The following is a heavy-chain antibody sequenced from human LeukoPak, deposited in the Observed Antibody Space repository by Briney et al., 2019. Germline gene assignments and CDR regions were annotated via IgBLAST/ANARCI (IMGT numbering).Heavy chain of an antibody. CDR3: ARAYCGGDCYSQPPSGYYYYGMDV. CDR2: IRYDGTNK. V-gene: IGHV3-30*02. CDR1: GFTFSSYD. J-gene: IGHJ6*02. D-gene: IGHD2-21*02. Sequence: GGSLRLSCAAPGFTFSSYDMHWVRQPPGKGLEWVAFIRYDGTNKFYADSVKGRFTISRDNSRNTLYLQMNSLRAEDKAMYYCARAYCGGDCYSQPPSGYYYYGMDVWGQGTTVTVSS.